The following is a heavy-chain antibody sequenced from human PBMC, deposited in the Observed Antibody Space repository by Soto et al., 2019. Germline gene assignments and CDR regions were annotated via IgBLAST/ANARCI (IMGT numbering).Heavy chain of an antibody. V-gene: IGHV6-1*01. J-gene: IGHJ5*02. D-gene: IGHD3-10*01. CDR1: GDSVSSNSAA. Sequence: PSQTLSLTCAISGDSVSSNSAAWNWIRQSPSRGLEWLGRTYYRSKWYNDYAVSVKSRITINPDTSKNQFSLQLNSVTPEDTAVYYCARGGFDGSGSYYNMGSWFDPWGQGTLVTVSS. CDR2: TYYRSKWYN. CDR3: ARGGFDGSGSYYNMGSWFDP.